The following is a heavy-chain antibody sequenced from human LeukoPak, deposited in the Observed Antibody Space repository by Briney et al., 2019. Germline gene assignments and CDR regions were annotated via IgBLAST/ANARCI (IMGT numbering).Heavy chain of an antibody. CDR1: GFTFSSYG. V-gene: IGHV3-33*01. CDR3: ARRRYSVYDFDY. CDR2: IWSDGSNK. J-gene: IGHJ4*02. D-gene: IGHD5/OR15-5a*01. Sequence: GRSLRLSCAASGFTFSSYGMHWVRQAPGKGLEWVAVIWSDGSNKYYADSVKGRFTISRDNSKNTLYLQMNSLRAEDTAVYYCARRRYSVYDFDYWGQGTLVTVSS.